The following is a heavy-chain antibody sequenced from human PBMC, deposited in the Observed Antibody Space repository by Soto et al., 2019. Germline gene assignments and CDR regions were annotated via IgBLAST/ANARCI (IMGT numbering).Heavy chain of an antibody. CDR3: ARVLASGAYAFDP. CDR1: GYTFTNYA. Sequence: ASVKVSCKASGYTFTNYAIHWVRQAPGQRLEWMGWINAGNGNIKFSLKFQGRVSITRDTSASTAYLELSSLRSEDTAVYYCARVLASGAYAFDPSGKEPLVTVSS. D-gene: IGHD5-12*01. V-gene: IGHV1-3*01. J-gene: IGHJ5*02. CDR2: INAGNGNI.